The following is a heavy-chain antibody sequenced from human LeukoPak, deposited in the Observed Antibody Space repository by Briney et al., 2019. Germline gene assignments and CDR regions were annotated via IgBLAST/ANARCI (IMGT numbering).Heavy chain of an antibody. CDR1: GSSLTELS. CDR2: FDVIDAKA. D-gene: IGHD5-18*01. Sequence: ASVKVSCTVSGSSLTELSLYWVRQAPGKGLEWMGGFDVIDAKAFYAQKFQGRVTMTEDSSTDTAYMELSSLRSDDTAFYYCAAGRPYSLLDYWGQGTLLTVSS. V-gene: IGHV1-24*01. CDR3: AAGRPYSLLDY. J-gene: IGHJ4*02.